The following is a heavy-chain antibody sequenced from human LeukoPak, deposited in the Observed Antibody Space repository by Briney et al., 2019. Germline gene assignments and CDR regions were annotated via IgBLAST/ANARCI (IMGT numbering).Heavy chain of an antibody. D-gene: IGHD6-6*01. CDR1: GYTFASYG. Sequence: ASVKVSCKASGYTFASYGISWVRQAPGQGLEWMGWINPNSGGTNYAQKFQGRFTMTRDTSTGTAYMELSRLRSDDTAVYYCAADRLSRADYMDFWGKGTTVTVSS. CDR3: AADRLSRADYMDF. V-gene: IGHV1-2*02. CDR2: INPNSGGT. J-gene: IGHJ6*03.